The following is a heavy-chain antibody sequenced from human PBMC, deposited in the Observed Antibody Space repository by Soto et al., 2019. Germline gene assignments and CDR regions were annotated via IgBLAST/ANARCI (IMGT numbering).Heavy chain of an antibody. Sequence: GGSLRLSCTASGFTFGDYAMSWVRQAPGKGLEWVGFIRSKAYGGTTEYAASVKGRCTISRDDSKSIAYLQMNSLKTEDTAVYYCTSDRGGWYYCYGMDVWGQGTTVTVSS. D-gene: IGHD6-19*01. J-gene: IGHJ6*02. V-gene: IGHV3-49*04. CDR2: IRSKAYGGTT. CDR1: GFTFGDYA. CDR3: TSDRGGWYYCYGMDV.